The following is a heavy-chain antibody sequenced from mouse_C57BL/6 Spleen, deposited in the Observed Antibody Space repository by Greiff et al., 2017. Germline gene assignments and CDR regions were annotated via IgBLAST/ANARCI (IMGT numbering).Heavy chain of an antibody. CDR1: GFSLTSYG. CDR2: IWSGGST. J-gene: IGHJ3*01. D-gene: IGHD2-4*01. Sequence: VKLMESGPGLVQPSQSLSITCTVSGFSLTSYGVHWVRQSPGKGLEWLGVIWSGGSTDYNAAFISRLSISKDNSKSQVFFKMNSLQADDTAIYYCARGPNLYYDYDWFAYWGQGTLVTVSA. CDR3: ARGPNLYYDYDWFAY. V-gene: IGHV2-2*01.